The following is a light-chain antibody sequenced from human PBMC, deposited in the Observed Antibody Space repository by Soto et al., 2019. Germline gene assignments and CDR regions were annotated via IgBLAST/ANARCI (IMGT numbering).Light chain of an antibody. CDR3: QQRRDWPPECT. CDR1: QSVRSD. V-gene: IGKV3-11*01. Sequence: DIVLTQSPATLSLSPGERATLSCRASQSVRSDLAWYQQKPGQAPRLLIYDASNRATGIPARFSGSGSGTDFTLTISSLEPEDFEVYYCQQRRDWPPECTFGQGTKLEIK. CDR2: DAS. J-gene: IGKJ1*01.